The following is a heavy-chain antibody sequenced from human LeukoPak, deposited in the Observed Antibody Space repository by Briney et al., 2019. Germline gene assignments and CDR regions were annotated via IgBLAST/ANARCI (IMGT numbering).Heavy chain of an antibody. V-gene: IGHV1-69*01. CDR3: ARVNQTADYDFWSGYLDY. J-gene: IGHJ4*02. CDR1: GGTFSSYA. D-gene: IGHD3-3*01. Sequence: ASVKVSCKASGGTFSSYAISWVRQAPGQGLEWMGGIIPIFGTANYAQKFQGRVTITADESTSTAYMELSSLRSEDTAVYYCARVNQTADYDFWSGYLDYWGQGTLVTVSS. CDR2: IIPIFGTA.